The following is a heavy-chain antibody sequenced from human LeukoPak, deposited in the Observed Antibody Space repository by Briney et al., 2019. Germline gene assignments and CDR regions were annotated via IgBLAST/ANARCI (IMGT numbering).Heavy chain of an antibody. Sequence: ASVKVSCKASGYTFTSYGISWVRQAHGQGLEWMGWISAYNGNTNYAQKLQGRVTMTTDTSTSTAYMELRSLRSDDTAVYYCAREDVTVAVHYFDYWGQGTLVTVSS. J-gene: IGHJ4*02. CDR2: ISAYNGNT. D-gene: IGHD6-19*01. CDR3: AREDVTVAVHYFDY. V-gene: IGHV1-18*01. CDR1: GYTFTSYG.